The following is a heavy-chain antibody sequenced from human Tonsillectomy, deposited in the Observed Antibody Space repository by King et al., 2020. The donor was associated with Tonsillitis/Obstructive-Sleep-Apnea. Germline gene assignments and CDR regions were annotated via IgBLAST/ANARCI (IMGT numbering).Heavy chain of an antibody. CDR2: INPSGGST. CDR3: ARVIGTYNWFDP. Sequence: VQLVQSGAEVKKPGASVKVSCKASGYTFTSYYMHWVRQAPGQGLEWMEIINPSGGSTSYAQNFQGRVTMTRDTSTSTVYMELSSLRSEDTAVYYCARVIGTYNWFDPWGQGTLVTVSS. CDR1: GYTFTSYY. D-gene: IGHD3-22*01. V-gene: IGHV1-46*01. J-gene: IGHJ5*02.